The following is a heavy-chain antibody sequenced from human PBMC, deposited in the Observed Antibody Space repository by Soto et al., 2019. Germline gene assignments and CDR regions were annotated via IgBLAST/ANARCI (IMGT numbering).Heavy chain of an antibody. Sequence: GGSLRLSCAASGFTFSSYAMSWVRQAPGKGLEWVSAISGSGGSTYYADSGKGRFTMSRDNSKNTLDRQMNSLRAKDTAIYYCAKGIVVPAAPTVGDAFDIWGQGTMVTVSS. CDR3: AKGIVVPAAPTVGDAFDI. CDR2: ISGSGGST. CDR1: GFTFSSYA. J-gene: IGHJ3*02. V-gene: IGHV3-23*01. D-gene: IGHD2-2*01.